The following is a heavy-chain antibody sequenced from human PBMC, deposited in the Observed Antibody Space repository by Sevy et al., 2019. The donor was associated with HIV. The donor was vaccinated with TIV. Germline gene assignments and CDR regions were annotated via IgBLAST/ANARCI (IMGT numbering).Heavy chain of an antibody. Sequence: SETLSLTCTVSGGSITSLYWNWIRQPPGKGLEWIAKINYNGHINYTPPLGSRVTLSLDTSKNQFSLRLSSVTAADTAMYYCAGENAWGRGYSWGQGTLVTVSS. D-gene: IGHD1-26*01. CDR1: GGSITSLY. J-gene: IGHJ4*02. CDR3: AGENAWGRGYS. CDR2: INYNGHI. V-gene: IGHV4-59*08.